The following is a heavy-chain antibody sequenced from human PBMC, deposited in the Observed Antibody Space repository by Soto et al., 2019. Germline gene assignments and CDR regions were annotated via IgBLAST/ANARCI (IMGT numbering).Heavy chain of an antibody. Sequence: QVQLVQSGAEVKKSGASVKVSCKASGFTLNEFGVSWVRQAPGQGLEWMGWISGYDGNTNFAQKYEGRVTMTIDSSTSTAYMELRNLRSDDTAMYYCAREEWFGQTPFDSWGQGTLVTVSS. V-gene: IGHV1-18*01. CDR2: ISGYDGNT. D-gene: IGHD3-10*01. J-gene: IGHJ4*02. CDR3: AREEWFGQTPFDS. CDR1: GFTLNEFG.